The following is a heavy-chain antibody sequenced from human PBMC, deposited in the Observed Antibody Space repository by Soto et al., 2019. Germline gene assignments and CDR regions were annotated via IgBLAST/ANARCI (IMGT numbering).Heavy chain of an antibody. Sequence: QVQLVQSGAEVKKPVSSVKVSCKASGYTFTSYYMHWVRQAPGQGLEWMGIINPSGGSTSYAQKFQGRVTMTRDTSTITVYLEMNSMRSANTALYYCAGLKWGDFDIWRQGTMGTGSS. J-gene: IGHJ3*02. CDR1: GYTFTSYY. V-gene: IGHV1-46*03. CDR2: INPSGGST. CDR3: AGLKWGDFDI. D-gene: IGHD1-26*01.